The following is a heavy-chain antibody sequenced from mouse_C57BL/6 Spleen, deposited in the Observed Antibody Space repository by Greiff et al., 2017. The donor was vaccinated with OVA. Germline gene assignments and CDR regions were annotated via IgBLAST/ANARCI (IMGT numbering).Heavy chain of an antibody. D-gene: IGHD1-1*01. Sequence: QVQLQQPGAELVRPGTSVKLSCKASGYTFTSYWMHWVKQRPGQGLEWIGVIDPSDSYTNYNQKFKGKATLTVDTSSSTAYMQLSSLTSEDSAVYYCARFNYGSSYEEDYWGQGTTLTVSS. V-gene: IGHV1-59*01. CDR2: IDPSDSYT. CDR3: ARFNYGSSYEEDY. J-gene: IGHJ2*01. CDR1: GYTFTSYW.